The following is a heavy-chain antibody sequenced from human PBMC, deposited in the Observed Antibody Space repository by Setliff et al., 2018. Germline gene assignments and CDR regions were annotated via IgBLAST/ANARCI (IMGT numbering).Heavy chain of an antibody. D-gene: IGHD3-16*02. CDR2: IYYSGST. CDR3: ARLHYDYVWGSYRTSDYYYYYYMDV. Sequence: SETLSLTCTVSSGSISSSSYYWGWIRQPPGKGLEWIGSIYYSGSTYYNPSLKSRVTISVDTSKNQFSLKLSSVTAADTAVYYCARLHYDYVWGSYRTSDYYYYYYMDVWGKGTTVTVSS. J-gene: IGHJ6*03. V-gene: IGHV4-39*01. CDR1: SGSISSSSYY.